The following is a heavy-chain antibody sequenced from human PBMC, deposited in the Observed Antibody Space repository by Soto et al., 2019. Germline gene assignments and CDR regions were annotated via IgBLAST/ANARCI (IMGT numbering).Heavy chain of an antibody. J-gene: IGHJ6*02. Sequence: EVQLVESGGGLVQPGGSLKLSCAASGFTFSGSAMHWVRQASGKGLEWVGRIRSKANSYATAYAVSVKGRFTISRDDSKNTAYLQMNSLKTEDTAVYYCTSSALIDYYYYYGMDVWGQGTTVTVSS. D-gene: IGHD3-22*01. CDR3: TSSALIDYYYYYGMDV. V-gene: IGHV3-73*02. CDR1: GFTFSGSA. CDR2: IRSKANSYAT.